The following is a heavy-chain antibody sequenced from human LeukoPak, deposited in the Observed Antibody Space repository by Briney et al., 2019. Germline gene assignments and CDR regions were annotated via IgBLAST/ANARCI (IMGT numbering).Heavy chain of an antibody. CDR3: ARGGYSYGYDDDFDY. CDR2: IYNSGST. V-gene: IGHV4-59*01. J-gene: IGHJ4*02. CDR1: GGSISTYY. D-gene: IGHD5-18*01. Sequence: SETLSLTCTVSGGSISTYYWSWIRQPPGKGLEWIGYIYNSGSTNYNPSLKSRVTISVDTSKNKFSLKLSSVTAADTAVYCCARGGYSYGYDDDFDYWGQGTLVTVSS.